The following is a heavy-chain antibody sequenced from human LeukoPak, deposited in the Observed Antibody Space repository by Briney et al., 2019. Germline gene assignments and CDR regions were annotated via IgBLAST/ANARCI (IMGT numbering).Heavy chain of an antibody. V-gene: IGHV4-31*03. CDR2: IYYSGST. CDR3: ARVPHCSGGSCRSKRYYYYGMDV. CDR1: GGSISSGGYY. J-gene: IGHJ6*02. D-gene: IGHD2-15*01. Sequence: PSQTLSLPCTVSGGSISSGGYYWSWIRQHPGKGLEWIGYIYYSGSTYYNPSLKSRVTISVDTSKNQFSLKLSSVTAADTAVYYCARVPHCSGGSCRSKRYYYYGMDVWGQGTTVTVSS.